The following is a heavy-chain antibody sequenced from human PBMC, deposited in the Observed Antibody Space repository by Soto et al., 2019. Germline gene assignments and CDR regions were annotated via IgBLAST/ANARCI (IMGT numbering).Heavy chain of an antibody. D-gene: IGHD6-13*01. CDR2: TKSKTDGGTT. CDR3: TTDGGSSWYRS. CDR1: GFTFSNAW. J-gene: IGHJ4*02. V-gene: IGHV3-15*01. Sequence: GGSLRLSCAASGFTFSNAWMSWVRQAPGKGLEWVGRTKSKTDGGTTDYAAPVKGRFTISRDDSKNTLYLQMNSLKTEDTAVYYCTTDGGSSWYRSWGQGTLVTVSS.